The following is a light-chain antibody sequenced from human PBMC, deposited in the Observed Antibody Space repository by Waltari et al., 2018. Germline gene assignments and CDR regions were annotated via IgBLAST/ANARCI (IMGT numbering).Light chain of an antibody. CDR3: QQYNNWPPCT. CDR1: QSVRST. Sequence: EIVMPQSPATLSVSPGARATLSCRAIQSVRSTLAWYQQKPGQAPRLLIYGASTRATGIPARVSGSGSGTEFTLTISSMQSEDFAVYYCQQYNNWPPCTFGQGTKVEIK. J-gene: IGKJ1*01. CDR2: GAS. V-gene: IGKV3-15*01.